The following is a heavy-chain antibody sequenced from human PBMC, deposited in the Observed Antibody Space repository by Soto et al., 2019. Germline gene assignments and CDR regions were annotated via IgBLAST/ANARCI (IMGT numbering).Heavy chain of an antibody. CDR3: ARGWWYDFWSALLSGWFDP. D-gene: IGHD3-3*01. CDR2: INHSGST. J-gene: IGHJ5*02. CDR1: GGSFSGYY. V-gene: IGHV4-34*01. Sequence: KASETLSLTCAVYGGSFSGYYWSWIRQPPGKGLEWIGEINHSGSTNYNPSLKSRVTISVDTSKNQFSLKLSSVTAADTAVYYCARGWWYDFWSALLSGWFDPWGQGTLVTVSS.